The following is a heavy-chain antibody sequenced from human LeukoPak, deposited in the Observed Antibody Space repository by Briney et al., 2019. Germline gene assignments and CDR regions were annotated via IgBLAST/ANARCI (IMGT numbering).Heavy chain of an antibody. Sequence: SVKVSCKASGGTFSSYAISWVRQAPGQGLEWMGGIIPIFGTANYAQKFQGRVTITADESTNTAYMELSSLRSEDTAVYYCARRPQTREAGYYGMDVWGQGTTVTVSS. CDR3: ARRPQTREAGYYGMDV. CDR1: GGTFSSYA. CDR2: IIPIFGTA. V-gene: IGHV1-69*13. J-gene: IGHJ6*02. D-gene: IGHD6-19*01.